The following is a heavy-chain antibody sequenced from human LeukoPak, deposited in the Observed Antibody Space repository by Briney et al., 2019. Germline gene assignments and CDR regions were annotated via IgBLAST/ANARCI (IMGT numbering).Heavy chain of an antibody. CDR1: GGSISSYY. J-gene: IGHJ4*02. Sequence: SETLSLTCTVSGGSISSYYWSWIRQPPGKGLEWIGCIYYSGSTNYNPSLKSRVTISVDTSKNQFSLKLSSVTAADTAVYYCARLIQGSSDNFDYWGQGTLVTVSS. V-gene: IGHV4-59*08. CDR3: ARLIQGSSDNFDY. D-gene: IGHD6-6*01. CDR2: IYYSGST.